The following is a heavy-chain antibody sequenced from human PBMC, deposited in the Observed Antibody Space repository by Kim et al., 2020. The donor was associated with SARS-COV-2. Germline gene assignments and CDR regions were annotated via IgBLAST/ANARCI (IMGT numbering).Heavy chain of an antibody. J-gene: IGHJ4*02. CDR1: GFTFSNYG. Sequence: GGSLRLSCVSSGFTFSNYGMHWVRQAPGKGLEWVAIIFHDGSKQFYADSVTGRFIISRDDSKNTLFLQMNSLSVEDTAVYHCVRDGGGHQNFDSWGQGALVTVSS. D-gene: IGHD3-16*01. CDR2: IFHDGSKQ. V-gene: IGHV3-33*01. CDR3: VRDGGGHQNFDS.